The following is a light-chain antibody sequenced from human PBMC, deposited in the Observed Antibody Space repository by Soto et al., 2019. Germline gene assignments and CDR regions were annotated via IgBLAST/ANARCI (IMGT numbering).Light chain of an antibody. CDR1: QSVSSY. Sequence: IVFTQSPPTLSLSQGEGATVSCRASQSVSSYLAWYQQKPGQAPRLLIFDASSRATGIPDRFRGSGSGTDFSLTISRLEPEDLAVYYCQQYGFSPPWTFGQGTKV. CDR3: QQYGFSPPWT. J-gene: IGKJ1*01. CDR2: DAS. V-gene: IGKV3-20*01.